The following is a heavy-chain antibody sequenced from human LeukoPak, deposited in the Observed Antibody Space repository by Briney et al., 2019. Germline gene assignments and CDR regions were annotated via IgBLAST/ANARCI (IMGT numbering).Heavy chain of an antibody. Sequence: PGRSLRLSCAASGFTFSSYAMHWVRQAPGKGLEWVAVISYDGSNKYYADSVKGRFTISRDNSKNTLYLQMSSLRAEDTAMYYCATNNRNYYYGVDVWGQGTTVTVSS. V-gene: IGHV3-30-3*01. CDR1: GFTFSSYA. CDR3: ATNNRNYYYGVDV. D-gene: IGHD1-14*01. CDR2: ISYDGSNK. J-gene: IGHJ6*02.